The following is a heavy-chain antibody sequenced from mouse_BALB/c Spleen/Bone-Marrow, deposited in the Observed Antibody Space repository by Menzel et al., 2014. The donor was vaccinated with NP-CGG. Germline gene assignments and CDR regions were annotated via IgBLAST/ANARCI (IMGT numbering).Heavy chain of an antibody. CDR2: INPGSGST. CDR1: GYAFTDYL. D-gene: IGHD2-3*01. CDR3: ARYDGYFDY. J-gene: IGHJ2*01. V-gene: IGHV1-54*01. Sequence: VKLVESGAELVRPGTSVKESCKASGYAFTDYLMEWLKQRPGQGLEWIGVINPGSGSTNYNEKFKDKATLTADKSSSTAYMQLSSLTSDDSAVYFCARYDGYFDYWGQGTILTVAS.